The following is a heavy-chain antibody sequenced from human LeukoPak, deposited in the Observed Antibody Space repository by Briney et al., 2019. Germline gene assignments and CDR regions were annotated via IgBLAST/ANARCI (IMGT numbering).Heavy chain of an antibody. CDR3: VKDLYKGDSASWYFFHY. CDR2: LSANGGTT. CDR1: GFTFSSYA. D-gene: IGHD2-2*01. Sequence: GGSLRLSCAASGFTFSSYAMSWVRQAPGKGLEYVSALSANGGTTYYADSVKGRFTISRDTSKNTLYLQMSSLRAEDTAMYHCVKDLYKGDSASWYFFHYWGQGTLVTVSS. J-gene: IGHJ4*02. V-gene: IGHV3-64D*06.